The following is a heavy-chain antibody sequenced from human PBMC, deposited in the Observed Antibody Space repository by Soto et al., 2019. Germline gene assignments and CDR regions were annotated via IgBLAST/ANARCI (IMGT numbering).Heavy chain of an antibody. D-gene: IGHD3-10*01. Sequence: QVQLVQSGAEVKKPGSSVKVSCKASGYTFTGYYMHWVQQAPGQGLEWMGWINPNSGGTNYPQKFQGWVTMTRDTSISTAYMELSRLRSDDTAVYYCARVGRVRGPNWFAPWGQGTLVTVSS. CDR2: INPNSGGT. CDR3: ARVGRVRGPNWFAP. CDR1: GYTFTGYY. V-gene: IGHV1-2*04. J-gene: IGHJ5*02.